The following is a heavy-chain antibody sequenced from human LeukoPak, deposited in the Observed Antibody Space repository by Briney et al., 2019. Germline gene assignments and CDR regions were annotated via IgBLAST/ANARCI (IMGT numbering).Heavy chain of an antibody. D-gene: IGHD1-26*01. V-gene: IGHV3-30*02. CDR3: AKASSIVGARGAFDI. J-gene: IGHJ3*02. Sequence: GESLILSCTASGFTFSYYGVHWVRQSPDKGVEWVAFIQHNGSDKYYTDYVKGRFTISRDNSKNTLYLQMNSLRAEDTAVYYCAKASSIVGARGAFDIWGQGTMVTVSS. CDR2: IQHNGSDK. CDR1: GFTFSYYG.